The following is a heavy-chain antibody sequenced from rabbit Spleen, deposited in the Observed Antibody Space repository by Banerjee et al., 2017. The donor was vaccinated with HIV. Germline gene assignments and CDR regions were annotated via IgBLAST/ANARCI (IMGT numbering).Heavy chain of an antibody. CDR2: INIVTGRA. Sequence: QQQLEESGGDLVKPGGMLTLTCTASGFTFSSYWMSWVRQAPGKGLEWIACINIVTGRAVYANWASARITLSKTSSTTVTLQMTSLTVADTATYFCARSDGAADYAFDPWGQGTLVTVS. CDR3: ARSDGAADYAFDP. V-gene: IGHV1S45*01. D-gene: IGHD5-1*01. CDR1: GFTFSSYW. J-gene: IGHJ2*01.